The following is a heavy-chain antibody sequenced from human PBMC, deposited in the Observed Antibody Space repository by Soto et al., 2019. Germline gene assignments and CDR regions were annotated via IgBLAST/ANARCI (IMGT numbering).Heavy chain of an antibody. Sequence: QVQLVESGGGLVKPGGSLRLSCAASGFTFSDYYMSWIRQAPGKGLAWVSYISSSGSTIYYAASVKGRFTICRDNAKNAQYLKINILRAEDTAVYYCSREVDYGVSLLGRLVPRYGMDFWGHGTTVTVSS. D-gene: IGHD4-17*01. V-gene: IGHV3-11*01. CDR3: SREVDYGVSLLGRLVPRYGMDF. CDR1: GFTFSDYY. J-gene: IGHJ6*02. CDR2: ISSSGSTI.